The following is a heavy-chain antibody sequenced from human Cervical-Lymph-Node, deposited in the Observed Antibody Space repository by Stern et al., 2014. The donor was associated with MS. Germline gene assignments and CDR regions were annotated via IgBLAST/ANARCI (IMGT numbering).Heavy chain of an antibody. CDR2: MSGNGGST. J-gene: IGHJ4*02. D-gene: IGHD3-22*01. CDR3: AKAIVVVIATSGYFDY. Sequence: VQLVESGGGLVQPGGSLRLSCAASGFTFNNYAMTWVRQAPGKGLEWVSGMSGNGGSTYYADCVKGLFAISRDNSRNTLFLQMNSLRAEDTAVYYCAKAIVVVIATSGYFDYWGQGTLVTVSS. V-gene: IGHV3-23*04. CDR1: GFTFNNYA.